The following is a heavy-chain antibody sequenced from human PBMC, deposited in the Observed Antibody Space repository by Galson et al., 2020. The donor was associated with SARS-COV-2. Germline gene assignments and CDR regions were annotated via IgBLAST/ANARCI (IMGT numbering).Heavy chain of an antibody. J-gene: IGHJ6*02. Sequence: TGGSLRLSCAASGFTFSSYAMHWVRQAPGKGLEWVAVISYDGSNKYYADSVKGRFTISRDNSKNTLYLQMNSLRAEDTAVYYCARATGAGYYYGMDVWGQGTTVTVSS. CDR2: ISYDGSNK. V-gene: IGHV3-30-3*01. CDR3: ARATGAGYYYGMDV. CDR1: GFTFSSYA.